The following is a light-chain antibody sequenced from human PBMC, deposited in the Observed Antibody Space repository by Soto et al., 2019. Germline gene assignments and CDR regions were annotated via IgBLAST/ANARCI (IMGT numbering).Light chain of an antibody. V-gene: IGKV1-39*01. Sequence: DIQRTQSPSSLAASVGDRVTITCQASQDISNYLNWSQPXSGKAPKLLIYGASSLRSGVPSRFCGTGSGTDFALTINSLASEDFATEYCQQGHSGLTFGGGTKVDNK. CDR2: GAS. CDR1: QDISNY. J-gene: IGKJ4*01. CDR3: QQGHSGLT.